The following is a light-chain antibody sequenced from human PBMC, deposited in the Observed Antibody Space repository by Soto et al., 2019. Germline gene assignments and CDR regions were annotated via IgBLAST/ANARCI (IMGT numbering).Light chain of an antibody. CDR3: QQYGSSGGIT. CDR1: ESVSSTY. CDR2: DAS. J-gene: IGKJ5*01. V-gene: IGKV3-20*01. Sequence: IVMTQSPATLSVSPGERATLSSRASESVSSTYLAWYQQKPGQATRLIIYDASRRANGIPDRFSGGGSGTDFTLTITRLEPEDSAMYYCQQYGSSGGITFGHGTRLEIK.